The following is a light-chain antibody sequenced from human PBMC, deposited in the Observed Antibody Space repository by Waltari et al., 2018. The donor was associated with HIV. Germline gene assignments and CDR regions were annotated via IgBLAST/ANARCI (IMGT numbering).Light chain of an antibody. CDR1: NSNIESNY. Sequence: QPPSASATPGQRITISCSGGNSNIESNYVSWYQQLPGTAPKVFIYRNSQRPSGVPDRFSGSKSGTSASLIISGLRSGDEADYYCASWDDSLNAFVFGTGTKVTVL. V-gene: IGLV1-47*01. CDR3: ASWDDSLNAFV. J-gene: IGLJ1*01. CDR2: RNS.